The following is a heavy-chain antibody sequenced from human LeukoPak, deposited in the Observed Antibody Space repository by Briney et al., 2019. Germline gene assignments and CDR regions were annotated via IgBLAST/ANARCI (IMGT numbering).Heavy chain of an antibody. J-gene: IGHJ4*02. CDR1: GFSFSNAW. D-gene: IGHD3-9*01. Sequence: PGGSLRLSCAASGFSFSNAWMNWVRQAPGKGLEWVSNIRTSTEGANYAIYADSVKGRVTFSRDDAKNTLYLHMHSLRDDDTAVYYCARDQRYAFDHWGQGILVTVSS. CDR2: IRTSTEGANYA. CDR3: ARDQRYAFDH. V-gene: IGHV3-48*02.